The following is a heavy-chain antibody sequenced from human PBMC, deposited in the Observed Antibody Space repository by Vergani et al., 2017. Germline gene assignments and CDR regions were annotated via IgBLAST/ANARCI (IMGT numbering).Heavy chain of an antibody. Sequence: EVQLVESGGGLVQPGRSLRLSCAASGFTFDDYAMHWVRQAPGKGLEWVSGISWNSGSIGYADSVKGRFTISRDNAKNSLYLQMNSLRAEDTAVYYCARSRRRLWFGEADFDYWGQGTLVTVSS. CDR3: ARSRRRLWFGEADFDY. CDR1: GFTFDDYA. D-gene: IGHD3-10*01. J-gene: IGHJ4*02. V-gene: IGHV3-9*01. CDR2: ISWNSGSI.